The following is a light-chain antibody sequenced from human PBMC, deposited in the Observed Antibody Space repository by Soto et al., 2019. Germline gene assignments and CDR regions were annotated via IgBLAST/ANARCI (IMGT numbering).Light chain of an antibody. V-gene: IGKV3-11*01. J-gene: IGKJ5*01. CDR3: QQRQHWPPIT. Sequence: IVLTQSPDTLSLSPWERATLSCRAGQSVSSNYLAWYQQKPGQAPRLLIYDASNRATGIPARFGGSGSGTDFTLTISSLEPEDFAVYYCQQRQHWPPITFGQGTRLEIK. CDR1: QSVSSNY. CDR2: DAS.